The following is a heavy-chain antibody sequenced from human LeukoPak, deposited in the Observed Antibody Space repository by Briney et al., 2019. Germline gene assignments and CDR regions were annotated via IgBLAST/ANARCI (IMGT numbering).Heavy chain of an antibody. CDR1: GFTFSSYS. CDR2: ISSSSSYI. Sequence: GGSLRLSCAASGFTFSSYSMNWVRQAPGKGLEWVSSISSSSSYIYYADSVKGRFTISRDNAKNSLYLQMNSLRAEDTAVYYCARDDLAAAGGIDYWGQGTLVTVSS. D-gene: IGHD6-13*01. J-gene: IGHJ4*02. CDR3: ARDDLAAAGGIDY. V-gene: IGHV3-21*01.